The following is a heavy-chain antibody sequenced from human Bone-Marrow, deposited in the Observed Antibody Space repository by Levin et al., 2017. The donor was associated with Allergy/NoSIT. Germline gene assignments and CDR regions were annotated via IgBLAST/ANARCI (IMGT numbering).Heavy chain of an antibody. J-gene: IGHJ6*02. CDR2: MSWSNDFI. CDR3: ARDRAIFGVGIQVYGMDV. V-gene: IGHV3-9*01. Sequence: PGESLKISCVASGFTFDDYAMHWVRQAPGKGLEWVSSMSWSNDFIGYADSVKGRFTISRDNAKNSLYLQMDSLRSEDTALYYCARDRAIFGVGIQVYGMDVWGQGTTVTVSS. CDR1: GFTFDDYA. D-gene: IGHD3-3*01.